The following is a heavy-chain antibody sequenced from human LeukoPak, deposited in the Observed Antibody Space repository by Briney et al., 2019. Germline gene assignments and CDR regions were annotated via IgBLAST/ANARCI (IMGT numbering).Heavy chain of an antibody. CDR2: KKQDGSEK. Sequence: GGSLRLSCVVSGFTLSSNWMSWVRQAPGKGPEWVAKKKQDGSEKYYVDSVKGRFTISRDNAKNSVYLQMNSLRAEDTAVYYCARLTPVFCGGDCFTLDYWGQGTLVTVSS. V-gene: IGHV3-7*03. CDR3: ARLTPVFCGGDCFTLDY. J-gene: IGHJ4*02. D-gene: IGHD2-21*02. CDR1: GFTLSSNW.